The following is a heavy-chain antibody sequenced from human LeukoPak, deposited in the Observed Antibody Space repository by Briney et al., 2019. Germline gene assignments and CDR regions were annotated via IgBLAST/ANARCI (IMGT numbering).Heavy chain of an antibody. CDR1: GGSFSGYY. V-gene: IGHV4-34*01. J-gene: IGHJ5*02. CDR3: ARGKLRYFDWLSSRNWFDP. D-gene: IGHD3-9*01. CDR2: INHSGST. Sequence: SETLSLTCAVYGGSFSGYYWSWIRQPPGKGLEWIGEINHSGSTNYNPSLKSRVTISVDTSKNQFSLKLSSVTAADTAVYYCARGKLRYFDWLSSRNWFDPWGQGTLVTVSS.